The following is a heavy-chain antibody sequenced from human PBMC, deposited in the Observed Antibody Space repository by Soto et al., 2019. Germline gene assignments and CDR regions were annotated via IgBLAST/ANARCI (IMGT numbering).Heavy chain of an antibody. V-gene: IGHV4-31*03. CDR2: IYYSGST. CDR3: ARDLWRGYYRESAAFDI. D-gene: IGHD3-3*01. Sequence: SETLSLTCTVSGGSISSCGYYWSWIRQHPGKGLEWIGYIYYSGSTYYNPSLKSRVTISVDTSKNQFSLKLSSVTAADTAVYYCARDLWRGYYRESAAFDIWGQGTMVTVSS. J-gene: IGHJ3*02. CDR1: GGSISSCGYY.